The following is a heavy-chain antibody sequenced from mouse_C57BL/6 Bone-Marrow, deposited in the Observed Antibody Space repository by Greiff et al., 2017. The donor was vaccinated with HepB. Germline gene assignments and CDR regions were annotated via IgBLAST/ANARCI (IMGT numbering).Heavy chain of an antibody. D-gene: IGHD3-1*01. J-gene: IGHJ4*01. V-gene: IGHV1-81*01. CDR1: GYTFTSYG. Sequence: QVQLKESGAELARPGASVKLSCKASGYTFTSYGISWVKQRTGQGLEWIGEIYPRSGNTYYNEKFKGKATLTADKSSSTAYMELRSLTSEDSAVYFCAGQQLPLDYCYWGQGTSVTVSS. CDR3: AGQQLPLDYCY. CDR2: IYPRSGNT.